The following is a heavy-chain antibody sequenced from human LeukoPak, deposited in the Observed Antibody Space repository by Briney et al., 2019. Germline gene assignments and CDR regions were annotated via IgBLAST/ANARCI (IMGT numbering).Heavy chain of an antibody. CDR3: AAAGLGVAHWIDS. CDR2: LPYDGSYN. Sequence: GGSLRLSCAASGFTFSSYGMHWVRQAPGKGLEWVAWLPYDGSYNLTAASLKGRFAISKNISKNTLYMDMDSLTVEDTAVYYCAAAGLGVAHWIDSWGQGTLVIVSS. V-gene: IGHV3-30*02. CDR1: GFTFSSYG. J-gene: IGHJ5*01. D-gene: IGHD2-15*01.